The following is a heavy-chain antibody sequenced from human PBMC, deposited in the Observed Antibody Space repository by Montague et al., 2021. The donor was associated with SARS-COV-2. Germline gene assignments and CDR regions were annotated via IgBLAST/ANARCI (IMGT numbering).Heavy chain of an antibody. Sequence: PALVKPTQTLTLTCTFSGFSLSTSGMCVNWIRQPPGKALEWLALSDWDDDKYYSTSLKTRLTISKDTSKDQVVLTMTNMDPVDTATYYCARGGNYYGSGRHAFDMWGQGTMVTVSS. CDR2: SDWDDDK. D-gene: IGHD3-10*01. J-gene: IGHJ3*02. V-gene: IGHV2-70*01. CDR3: ARGGNYYGSGRHAFDM. CDR1: GFSLSTSGMC.